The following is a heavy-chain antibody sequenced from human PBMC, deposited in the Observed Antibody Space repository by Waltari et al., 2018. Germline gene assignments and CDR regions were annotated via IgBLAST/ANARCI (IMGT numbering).Heavy chain of an antibody. CDR2: LRNTGST. V-gene: IGHV4-59*08. CDR1: GDFLSDAH. Sequence: HVQLQESGPGLVKPSETLSLTCTVSGDFLSDAHWTWIRQAPGKGLEWIAYLRNTGSTKRNPSLESRVTISADTSKKQFTLRLTSVTAADTAVYYCARLPTKYYDSLGWGFFDQWGQGILVTVSS. D-gene: IGHD3-22*01. CDR3: ARLPTKYYDSLGWGFFDQ. J-gene: IGHJ4*02.